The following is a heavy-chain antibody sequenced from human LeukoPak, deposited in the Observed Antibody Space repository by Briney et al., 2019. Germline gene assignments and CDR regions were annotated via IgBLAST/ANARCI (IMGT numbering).Heavy chain of an antibody. CDR3: ARCGNSWFDP. D-gene: IGHD2/OR15-2a*01. J-gene: IGHJ5*02. CDR1: GGSIRSYY. CDR2: IYYSGST. V-gene: IGHV4-59*01. Sequence: SETLSLTCTVSGGSIRSYYWSWIRQPPGKGLEWIGYIYYSGSTNYNPSLESRVTISVDTSKNQFSLKLSSVTAADTAVYYCARCGNSWFDPWGQGTLVTVSS.